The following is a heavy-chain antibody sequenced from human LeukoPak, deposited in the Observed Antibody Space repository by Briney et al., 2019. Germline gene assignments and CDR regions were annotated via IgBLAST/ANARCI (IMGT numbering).Heavy chain of an antibody. CDR1: GYTFTSYG. V-gene: IGHV3-23*01. J-gene: IGHJ4*02. Sequence: ASVKVSCKASGYTFTSYGISWVRQAPGKGLGWVSLISGSGVSTNYADSVKGRFTISRDNSKNTLYLQMNSLRAEDTAVYYCAREMATRVFDYWGQGTLVTVSS. CDR3: AREMATRVFDY. CDR2: ISGSGVST. D-gene: IGHD5-24*01.